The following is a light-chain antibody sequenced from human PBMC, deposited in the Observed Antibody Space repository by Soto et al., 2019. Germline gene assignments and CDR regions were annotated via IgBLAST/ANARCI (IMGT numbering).Light chain of an antibody. CDR2: GAS. CDR3: QQYGSSPYT. CDR1: QSVSSSY. Sequence: EIVLTQSPGTLSLSPGERATLSCRASQSVSSSYLAWYQQKPGRAPRLLIYGASSRATGIPDRFSGSGSGTDFTLTISRLEPEDFAVYYCQQYGSSPYTFGQGTKVEI. V-gene: IGKV3-20*01. J-gene: IGKJ2*01.